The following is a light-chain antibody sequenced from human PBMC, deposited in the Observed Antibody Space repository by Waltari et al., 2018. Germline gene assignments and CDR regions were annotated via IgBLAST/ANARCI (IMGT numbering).Light chain of an antibody. V-gene: IGKV2-30*02. Sequence: VVMTQSPLSLPVPLGQPASISCRSSQSLVHSDGNAYLTWFQQRPGLSPRRLIYKVSNRDSGVPDRFSGSGSGTDFTLKISRVEAEDVGVYYCMQNTHWPFTFGPGTQVDFK. CDR2: KVS. CDR1: QSLVHSDGNAY. J-gene: IGKJ3*01. CDR3: MQNTHWPFT.